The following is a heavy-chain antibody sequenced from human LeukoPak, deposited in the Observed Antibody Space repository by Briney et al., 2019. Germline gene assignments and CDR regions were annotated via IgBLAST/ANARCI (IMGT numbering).Heavy chain of an antibody. CDR3: ASHYYYGSGSLFFDY. J-gene: IGHJ4*02. CDR1: GGSFSGYY. D-gene: IGHD3-10*01. CDR2: INHSGST. V-gene: IGHV4-34*01. Sequence: SETLSLTCAVYGGSFSGYYWSWIRQPPGKGLEWIGEINHSGSTNYNPSLKSRVTISVDTSKNQFSLKLSSVTAADTAVYYCASHYYYGSGSLFFDYWGQGTLVTVSS.